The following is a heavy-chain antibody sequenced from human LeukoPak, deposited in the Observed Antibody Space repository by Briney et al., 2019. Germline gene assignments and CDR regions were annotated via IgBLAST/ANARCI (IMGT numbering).Heavy chain of an antibody. CDR2: IYSSGTT. D-gene: IGHD3/OR15-3a*01. CDR1: GGSLHRSF. Sequence: SETLSLTCIVSGGSLHRSFWTWVRQPPGKGLQWIGRIYSSGTTDYSPSLKSRLTISIDTSMNQFSLRLASVTAADTAVYYCGRRPAVDGPIDNWGKGILVAVSS. CDR3: GRRPAVDGPIDN. V-gene: IGHV4-59*01. J-gene: IGHJ4*02.